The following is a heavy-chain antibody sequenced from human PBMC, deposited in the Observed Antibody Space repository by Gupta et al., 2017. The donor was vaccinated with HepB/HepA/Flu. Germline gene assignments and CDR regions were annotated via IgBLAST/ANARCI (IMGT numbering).Heavy chain of an antibody. J-gene: IGHJ4*02. D-gene: IGHD3/OR15-3a*01. V-gene: IGHV3-66*01. CDR2: IYSGGDT. Sequence: EVQLGESGGGLVQPGGSLRLSCAASGFMVSRSYMSGVRQAPGKGLEWVSVIYSGGDTYYADSLRGRFTISRDNSKNTLYLQMNSLRAEDTAAYYCARDGTGRYYFDSWGQGTLVTVSS. CDR1: GFMVSRSY. CDR3: ARDGTGRYYFDS.